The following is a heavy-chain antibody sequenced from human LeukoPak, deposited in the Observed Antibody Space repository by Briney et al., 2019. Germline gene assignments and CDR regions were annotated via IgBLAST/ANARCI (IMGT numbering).Heavy chain of an antibody. CDR2: IYYSGST. V-gene: IGHV4-34*01. CDR3: ARRIAVAGIFDL. D-gene: IGHD6-19*01. CDR1: GGSFSGYY. J-gene: IGHJ4*02. Sequence: SETLSLTCAVYGGSFSGYYWSWIRQPPGKGLEWIGSIYYSGSTYYNPSLKSRVTISVDTSKNQFSLKLNSVTATDTAVYYCARRIAVAGIFDLWGQGTLVTVSS.